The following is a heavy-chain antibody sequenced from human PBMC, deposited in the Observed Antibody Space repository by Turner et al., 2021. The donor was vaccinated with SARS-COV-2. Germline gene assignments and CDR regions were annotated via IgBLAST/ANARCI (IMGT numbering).Heavy chain of an antibody. CDR3: AKADRIMIVVVITLFDY. J-gene: IGHJ4*02. CDR1: GFPFSSYA. D-gene: IGHD3-22*01. V-gene: IGHV3-23*01. CDR2: ISGSGGST. Sequence: EVQLLESGGGLVQPGGSLRISCRDSGFPFSSYAMSWVRQAPGKGLEWVSAISGSGGSTYYADSVKGRFTISRDNSKNTLYLQMNSLRAEDTAVYYCAKADRIMIVVVITLFDYWGQGTLVTVSS.